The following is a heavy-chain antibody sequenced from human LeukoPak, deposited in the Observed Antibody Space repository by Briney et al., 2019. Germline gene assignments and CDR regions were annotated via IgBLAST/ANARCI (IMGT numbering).Heavy chain of an antibody. J-gene: IGHJ3*02. CDR1: GGSISYYY. CDR3: ARVTCSSTSCPRKDAFDI. Sequence: SETLSLTCTVSGGSISYYYWSWIRKPPGKELEWSGYIYYSGTTNYNPSLKSRVTISVDTSKNQFSLNLSSVTAADTAMYYCARVTCSSTSCPRKDAFDIWGQGTMVTVSS. D-gene: IGHD2-2*01. V-gene: IGHV4-59*01. CDR2: IYYSGTT.